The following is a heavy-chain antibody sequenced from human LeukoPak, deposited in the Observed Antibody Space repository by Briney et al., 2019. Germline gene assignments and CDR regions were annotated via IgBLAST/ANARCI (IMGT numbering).Heavy chain of an antibody. D-gene: IGHD1-26*01. Sequence: GGSLRLSCAASGFIFSSYAMHWVRQAPGKGLEWVAVISYDGSNKYYADSVKGRFTISRDNSKNTLYLQMNSLRAEDTAVYYCATQIVGATLGYFDYWGQGTLVTVSS. CDR2: ISYDGSNK. J-gene: IGHJ4*02. CDR3: ATQIVGATLGYFDY. V-gene: IGHV3-30-3*01. CDR1: GFIFSSYA.